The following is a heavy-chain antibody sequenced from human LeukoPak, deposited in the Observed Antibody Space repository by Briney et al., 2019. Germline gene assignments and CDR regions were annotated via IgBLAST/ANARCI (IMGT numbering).Heavy chain of an antibody. CDR2: IYPGDSDT. V-gene: IGHV5-51*01. D-gene: IGHD5-18*01. Sequence: GESLKISFKDSGYSFTSYWIGWVRQMPGKGLEWMGIIYPGDSDTRYSPSFRGQVTISADKSINTAYRQWSSLKASDTAIYYCARRGEAMDPFDYWGQGTLVTVSS. CDR3: ARRGEAMDPFDY. CDR1: GYSFTSYW. J-gene: IGHJ4*02.